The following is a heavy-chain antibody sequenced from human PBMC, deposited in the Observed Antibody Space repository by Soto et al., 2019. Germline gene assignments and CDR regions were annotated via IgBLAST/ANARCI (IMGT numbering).Heavy chain of an antibody. V-gene: IGHV1-18*01. D-gene: IGHD2-21*02. CDR3: ARDGPIVVVTATYFDY. CDR2: ISAYNGNT. CDR1: GYTFTSYG. Sequence: ASVKVSCKASGYTFTSYGISWVRQAPGQGLEWMGWISAYNGNTNYAQKLQGRVTMTTDTSTSTAYMELRSLRSDDTAVYYCARDGPIVVVTATYFDYWGQGTLVTVSS. J-gene: IGHJ4*02.